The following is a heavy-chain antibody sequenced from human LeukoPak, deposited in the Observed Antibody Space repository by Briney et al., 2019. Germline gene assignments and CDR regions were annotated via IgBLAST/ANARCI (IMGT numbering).Heavy chain of an antibody. D-gene: IGHD2-2*01. CDR3: ARHRRPATVIDY. V-gene: IGHV4-59*08. J-gene: IGHJ4*02. CDR1: GGSISTYY. Sequence: SETLSLTCTVSGGSISTYYWSWIRQPPGKGLEWIGYIYYSGSTNYNPSLKRRVTISVDTSKNQFSLKLTSLTAADTAVYFCARHRRPATVIDYWGQGTLVTVPS. CDR2: IYYSGST.